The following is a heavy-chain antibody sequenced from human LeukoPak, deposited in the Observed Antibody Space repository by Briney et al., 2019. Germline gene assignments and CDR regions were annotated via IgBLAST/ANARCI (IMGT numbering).Heavy chain of an antibody. Sequence: SQTLSLTCAISGDSVSSNSATWNWIRQSPSRGLEWQGRTYYRSKWYNGYAVSVKSRITINSDTSKNQFSLQLNSVTPEDTAVYYCAREMLPYNGSRFDPWGQGTLVTVSS. CDR3: AREMLPYNGSRFDP. CDR1: GDSVSSNSAT. CDR2: TYYRSKWYN. V-gene: IGHV6-1*01. J-gene: IGHJ5*02. D-gene: IGHD3-10*01.